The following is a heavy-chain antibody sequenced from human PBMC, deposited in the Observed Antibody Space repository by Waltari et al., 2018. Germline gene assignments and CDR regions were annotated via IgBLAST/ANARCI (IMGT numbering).Heavy chain of an antibody. D-gene: IGHD5-18*01. CDR1: GDTFSTYT. V-gene: IGHV1-69*12. Sequence: QVQLLQSGAEVKKPGSSVRVSCKASGDTFSTYTFAGVRQAPGQGLEWVGGIIPYLGTPNYARDFQGRVTITADESTRTAYMELSSLRSEDTAIYYCARTKGAMGSQYFFDYWGQGTLVTVSS. CDR3: ARTKGAMGSQYFFDY. J-gene: IGHJ4*02. CDR2: IIPYLGTP.